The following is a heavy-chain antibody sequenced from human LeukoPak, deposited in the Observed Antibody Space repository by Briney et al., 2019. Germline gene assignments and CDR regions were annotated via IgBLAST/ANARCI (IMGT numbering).Heavy chain of an antibody. V-gene: IGHV3-48*01. J-gene: IGHJ4*02. CDR3: ARDYHYYGSGIDY. Sequence: GGSLRLSCAASGFTFSSYSMNWVRQAPGKGLEWVSYISSSSSTIYYADSVKGRFTISRDNAKNSLYLQMNSVRAEDTAVYYCARDYHYYGSGIDYWGQGTLVTVSS. D-gene: IGHD3-10*01. CDR1: GFTFSSYS. CDR2: ISSSSSTI.